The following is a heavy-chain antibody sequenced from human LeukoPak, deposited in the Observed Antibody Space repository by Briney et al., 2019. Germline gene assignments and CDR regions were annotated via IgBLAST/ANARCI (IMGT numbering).Heavy chain of an antibody. CDR1: GGSISSYY. J-gene: IGHJ3*02. V-gene: IGHV4-4*07. D-gene: IGHD1-26*01. Sequence: SETLSLTCTVSGGSISSYYWSWIRQPAGKGLEWIGRVYTSGSTNYNPSLKSRVTMSVDTSKNQFSLKLSSVTAADTAVYYCARDSGSYYFGDAFDIWGQGTMVTVSS. CDR3: ARDSGSYYFGDAFDI. CDR2: VYTSGST.